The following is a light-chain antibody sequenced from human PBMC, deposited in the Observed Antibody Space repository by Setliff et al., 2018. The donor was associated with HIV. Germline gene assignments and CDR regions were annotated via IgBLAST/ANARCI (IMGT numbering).Light chain of an antibody. Sequence: QSALAQPRSVSGSPGQSVSISCTGTTSDFGAYDFVSWYQQHPDKAPKLIIYDVNKRPSGVPDRFSGSKSGNTASLIISGLQTDDEADYFCCSNAARPTFYVFGTGTKVT. V-gene: IGLV2-11*01. J-gene: IGLJ1*01. CDR3: CSNAARPTFYV. CDR2: DVN. CDR1: TSDFGAYDF.